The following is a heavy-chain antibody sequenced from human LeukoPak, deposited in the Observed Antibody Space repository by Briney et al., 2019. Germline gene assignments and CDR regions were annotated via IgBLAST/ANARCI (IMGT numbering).Heavy chain of an antibody. CDR2: IYPGDSDT. Sequence: GESLKISCKGSGYSFTSYWIGWVRQMPGKGLEWMGIIYPGDSDTRYSPSFQGQVTISADKSISTAYLQWSSLKASDTAMYYCARLGWGGYGSVTAPYYYYYMDVWGKGTTVTISS. J-gene: IGHJ6*03. D-gene: IGHD3-10*01. V-gene: IGHV5-51*01. CDR3: ARLGWGGYGSVTAPYYYYYMDV. CDR1: GYSFTSYW.